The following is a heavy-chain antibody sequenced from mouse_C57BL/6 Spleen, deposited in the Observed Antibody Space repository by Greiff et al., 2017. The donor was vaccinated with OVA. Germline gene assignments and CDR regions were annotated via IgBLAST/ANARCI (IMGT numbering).Heavy chain of an antibody. CDR1: GYTFTDYN. V-gene: IGHV1-22*01. Sequence: EVQLQQSGPELVKPGASVKMSCKASGYTFTDYNMHWVKQSHGKSLEWIGYINPNNGGTSYNQKFKGKATLTVNKSSSTAYMELRSLTSEDSAVYYCARGIYYDYDDYFDYWGQGTTLTVSS. CDR3: ARGIYYDYDDYFDY. CDR2: INPNNGGT. J-gene: IGHJ2*01. D-gene: IGHD2-4*01.